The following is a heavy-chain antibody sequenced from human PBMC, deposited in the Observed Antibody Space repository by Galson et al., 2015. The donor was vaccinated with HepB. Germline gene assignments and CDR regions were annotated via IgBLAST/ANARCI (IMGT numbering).Heavy chain of an antibody. Sequence: SLRLSCAGSGFTFGDYGLNWVRQAPGKGLEWVGFIRSKVYGGAAEYAASVRGRFTISRDDSKSIAYLQMNSLKTEDTAVYYCSGASGYDFYVGHWGQGTQVTVSS. CDR3: SGASGYDFYVGH. D-gene: IGHD5-12*01. V-gene: IGHV3-49*04. CDR1: GFTFGDYG. J-gene: IGHJ5*02. CDR2: IRSKVYGGAA.